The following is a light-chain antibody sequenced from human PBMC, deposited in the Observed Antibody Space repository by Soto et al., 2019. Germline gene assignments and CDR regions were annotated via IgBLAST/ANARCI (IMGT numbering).Light chain of an antibody. V-gene: IGLV2-14*03. CDR2: DVS. Sequence: QSALTQPASVSGSPRQSITISCTGTSSDVGGYNYVSWYQHHPGKAPKLMIYDVSNRPSGVSNRFSGSKSGNTASLTISGLQAEDEADYYCSSYTSSSTPHVVFGGGTKVTVL. CDR1: SSDVGGYNY. CDR3: SSYTSSSTPHVV. J-gene: IGLJ2*01.